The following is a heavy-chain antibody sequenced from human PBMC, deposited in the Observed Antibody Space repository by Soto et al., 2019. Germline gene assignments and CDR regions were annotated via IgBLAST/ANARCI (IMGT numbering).Heavy chain of an antibody. CDR2: INHSGST. D-gene: IGHD6-6*01. Sequence: QVELKPVGPGLLKPLGTPSPPWAVQFGVFRGLYLGWIPQPPGKGLEWIGEINHSGSTNYNPSLKSRVTMSVDTSKNQFSLKLSSVTAADTAVYYCARTSRFDCWGQGTLVTVSS. CDR3: ARTSRFDC. CDR1: FGVFRGLY. J-gene: IGHJ4*02. V-gene: IGHV4-34*01.